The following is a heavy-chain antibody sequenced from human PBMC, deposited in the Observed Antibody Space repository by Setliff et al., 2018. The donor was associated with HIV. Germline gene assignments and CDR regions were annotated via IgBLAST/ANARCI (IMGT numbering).Heavy chain of an antibody. CDR2: IYTSGST. V-gene: IGHV4-4*07. J-gene: IGHJ4*02. Sequence: PSETLSLTCTVSDDSISSNYWSWIRQPAGKGLEWIGRIYTSGSTNYNPSLKSRVTMSVDTSKNQFSLKLSSVTAADTAVYYCARDGYWSGYIDYWGQGTLVTVSS. CDR1: DDSISSNY. CDR3: ARDGYWSGYIDY. D-gene: IGHD3-3*01.